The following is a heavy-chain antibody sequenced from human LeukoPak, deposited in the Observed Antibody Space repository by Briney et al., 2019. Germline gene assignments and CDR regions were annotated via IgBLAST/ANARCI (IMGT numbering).Heavy chain of an antibody. CDR1: GFTFSSYG. CDR3: ARVAGDNWFDP. Sequence: PGRSLRLSCAASGFTFSSYGMHWVRQAPGKGLEWVANIKQDGSEKYYVDSVKGRFTISRDNAKNSLYLQMNSLRAEDTAVYYCARVAGDNWFDPWGQGTLVTVSS. CDR2: IKQDGSEK. J-gene: IGHJ5*02. D-gene: IGHD3-10*01. V-gene: IGHV3-7*01.